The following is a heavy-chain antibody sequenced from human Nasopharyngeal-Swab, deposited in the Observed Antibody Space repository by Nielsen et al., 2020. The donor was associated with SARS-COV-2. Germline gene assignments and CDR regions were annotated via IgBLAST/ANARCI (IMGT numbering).Heavy chain of an antibody. CDR1: GFSFSRNA. D-gene: IGHD3-9*01. CDR2: IGGNGART. CDR3: AKDYDIGY. J-gene: IGHJ4*02. Sequence: GESLKISCSASGFSFSRNAMHWVRQAPGKGLEWVSAIGGNGARTHYADSVRGRFIISRDNSKSTLDLQMNSLRTEDTAVYYCAKDYDIGYWGQGTLVTVSS. V-gene: IGHV3-23*01.